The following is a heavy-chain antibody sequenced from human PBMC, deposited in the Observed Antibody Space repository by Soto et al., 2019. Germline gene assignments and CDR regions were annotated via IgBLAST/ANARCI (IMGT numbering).Heavy chain of an antibody. CDR3: ARVGGENHSPLDF. V-gene: IGHV3-30*04. CDR1: GFTFTSHS. D-gene: IGHD3-10*01. J-gene: IGHJ4*02. CDR2: ITYDGKSE. Sequence: QVRLVESGGGVVQPGRSLRLSCAASGFTFTSHSLHWVRQAPGKGLEWVALITYDGKSEYYADSVKGRFTISRDNSKNTLYLQMNSLTTEDTAVYYCARVGGENHSPLDFWGQGTLVTGSS.